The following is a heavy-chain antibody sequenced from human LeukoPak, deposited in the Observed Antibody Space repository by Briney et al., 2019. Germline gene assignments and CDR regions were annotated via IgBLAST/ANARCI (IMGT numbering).Heavy chain of an antibody. CDR2: LYTTGTT. CDR1: GGSISSYH. D-gene: IGHD3-22*01. J-gene: IGHJ6*03. CDR3: ARGYYDSRYYNYYMGV. Sequence: SETLSLTCTVSGGSISSYHWSWIRQPAGKGLEWIGRLYTTGTTNYNPSLKSRVTMSVDTSKNQFSLKLSSVTAADTAVYYCARGYYDSRYYNYYMGVWGKGTTATVSS. V-gene: IGHV4-4*07.